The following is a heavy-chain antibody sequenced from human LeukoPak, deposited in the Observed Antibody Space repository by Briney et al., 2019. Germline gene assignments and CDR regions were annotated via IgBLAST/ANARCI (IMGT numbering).Heavy chain of an antibody. CDR1: GFTFSNSW. CDR3: ARGLNTSPGVDY. D-gene: IGHD3-16*01. V-gene: IGHV3-7*01. CDR2: IKEDGSQK. Sequence: PGGSLRLSCAVSGFTFSNSWMNWVRQAPGKGLEWVAHIKEDGSQKYYVESVKGRFTVSRDNAKNSVYLQMSSLRDEDTAVYYCARGLNTSPGVDYWGQGTLVTVSS. J-gene: IGHJ4*02.